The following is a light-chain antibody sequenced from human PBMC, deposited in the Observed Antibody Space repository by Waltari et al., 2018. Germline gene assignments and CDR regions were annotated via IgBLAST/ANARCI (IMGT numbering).Light chain of an antibody. CDR2: GPS. Sequence: EIVMTQSPVTLSVSPGERATLSCRASQSVSTNLAWYQQKPGQAPRLLILGPSTRATGISTRFSGSGAGTEFTLTISSLRSEDFAVYYCQQYTNWPPGYTFGQGTKLEIK. J-gene: IGKJ2*01. CDR3: QQYTNWPPGYT. V-gene: IGKV3-15*01. CDR1: QSVSTN.